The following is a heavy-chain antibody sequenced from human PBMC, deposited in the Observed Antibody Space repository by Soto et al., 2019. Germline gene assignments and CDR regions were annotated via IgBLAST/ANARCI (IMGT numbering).Heavy chain of an antibody. J-gene: IGHJ4*02. Sequence: GASVKVSCKASGYTFTRSGISWVRQAPGQGLEWMGWINTKNGRTSYAQRFQDRVTMTTNTSTNSAFIEVRILTSDDTAVYYCASGPGFLRIAFERWGQGTLVTVSS. CDR1: GYTFTRSG. V-gene: IGHV1-18*01. CDR3: ASGPGFLRIAFER. D-gene: IGHD1-1*01. CDR2: INTKNGRT.